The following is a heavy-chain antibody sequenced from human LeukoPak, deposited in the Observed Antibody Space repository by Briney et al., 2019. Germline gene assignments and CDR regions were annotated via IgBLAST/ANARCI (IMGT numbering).Heavy chain of an antibody. D-gene: IGHD3-22*01. Sequence: PGRSLRLSCAASGFTFNSYGMHWVRQAPGKGLEWVAVIWYDGSDKYYADSVKGRFTISRDNSKNTLYLQLNSLRDEDTAVYHCARGARADSSGYCDYWGQGILVTVSS. V-gene: IGHV3-33*01. CDR3: ARGARADSSGYCDY. CDR2: IWYDGSDK. CDR1: GFTFNSYG. J-gene: IGHJ4*02.